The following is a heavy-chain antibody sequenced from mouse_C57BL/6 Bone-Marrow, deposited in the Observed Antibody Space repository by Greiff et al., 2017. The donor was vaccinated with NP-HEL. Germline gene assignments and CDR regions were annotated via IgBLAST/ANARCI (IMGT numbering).Heavy chain of an antibody. J-gene: IGHJ2*01. CDR3: ARDYDYSFDY. D-gene: IGHD2-4*01. CDR2: ISNGGGST. Sequence: EVKLVESGGGLVQPGGSLKLSCAASGFTFSDYYMYWVRQTPEKRLEWVAYISNGGGSTYYPDTVKGRFTISRDNAKNTLYLQMSRLKSEDTAMYYCARDYDYSFDYWGQGTTLTVSS. V-gene: IGHV5-12*01. CDR1: GFTFSDYY.